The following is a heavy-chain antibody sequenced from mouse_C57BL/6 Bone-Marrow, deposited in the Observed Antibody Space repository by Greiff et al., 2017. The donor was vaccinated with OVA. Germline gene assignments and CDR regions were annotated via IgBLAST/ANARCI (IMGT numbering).Heavy chain of an antibody. CDR3: TTDYGSSYWYFDV. CDR1: GFNIKDYY. V-gene: IGHV14-1*01. D-gene: IGHD1-1*01. Sequence: EVQLQQSGAELVRPGASVKLSCTASGFNIKDYYMHWVKQRPEQGLEWIGRIDPEDGDNGYAPKFQGKATMTADTSSNTAYLQLSSLTSEDTAVYYCTTDYGSSYWYFDVWGTGTTVTVSS. J-gene: IGHJ1*03. CDR2: IDPEDGDN.